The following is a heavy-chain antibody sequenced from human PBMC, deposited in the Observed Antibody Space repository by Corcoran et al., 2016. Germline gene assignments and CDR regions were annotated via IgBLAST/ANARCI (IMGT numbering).Heavy chain of an antibody. CDR2: IKSNTDGGTT. CDR3: TTGIHYYDSSGLVDL. CDR1: GFTFSNAW. Sequence: EVQLVESGGGLVKPGGSLRLSCAASGFTFSNAWMNWVRQAPGKGLEWVGRIKSNTDGGTTDYAAPVKGRFTISRDDSKNTLYLQMNSLKTEDTAVYYCTTGIHYYDSSGLVDLWGRGTLVTVSS. J-gene: IGHJ2*01. D-gene: IGHD3-22*01. V-gene: IGHV3-15*07.